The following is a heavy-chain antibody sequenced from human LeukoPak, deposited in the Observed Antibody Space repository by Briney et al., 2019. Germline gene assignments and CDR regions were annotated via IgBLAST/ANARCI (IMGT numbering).Heavy chain of an antibody. CDR1: GYTFTGYH. D-gene: IGHD3-22*01. V-gene: IGHV1-2*06. J-gene: IGHJ4*02. CDR3: ARVGMSGDSSGYYHFFDY. Sequence: ASVTVSCKASGYTFTGYHMHWVRQAPGQGLEWMGRINPNSGGTNYAQKFQGRVTMTRDTSISTAYMELSRLRSDDTAVYYCARVGMSGDSSGYYHFFDYWGQGTLVTVSS. CDR2: INPNSGGT.